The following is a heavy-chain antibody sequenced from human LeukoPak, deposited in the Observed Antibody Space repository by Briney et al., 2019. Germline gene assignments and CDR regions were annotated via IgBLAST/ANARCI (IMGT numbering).Heavy chain of an antibody. J-gene: IGHJ4*02. CDR1: GGTFSSYT. D-gene: IGHD6-19*01. V-gene: IGHV1-69*02. Sequence: ASVKVSCKASGGTFSSYTISWVRQAPGQGLEWMGRIIPILGIANYAQKFQGRVTITADKSTSTAYMELSSLRSEDTAVYYCASIAVAGRRNFDYWGQGTLVTVS. CDR2: IIPILGIA. CDR3: ASIAVAGRRNFDY.